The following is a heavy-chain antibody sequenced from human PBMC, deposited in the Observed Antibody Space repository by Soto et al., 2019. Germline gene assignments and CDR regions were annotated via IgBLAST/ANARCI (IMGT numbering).Heavy chain of an antibody. D-gene: IGHD6-13*01. CDR1: GFAFDDYV. CDR2: ITWNGGTI. J-gene: IGHJ5*02. CDR3: AKGGSAALIAPSGRDDWFDP. V-gene: IGHV3-9*01. Sequence: GGSLRLSCAASGFAFDDYVMHWVRQPPGRGLEWVSGITWNGGTIRYVDSVKGRFTISRDNAENSLYLQMNSLRPEDTAVYYCAKGGSAALIAPSGRDDWFDPWGQGTQVTVSS.